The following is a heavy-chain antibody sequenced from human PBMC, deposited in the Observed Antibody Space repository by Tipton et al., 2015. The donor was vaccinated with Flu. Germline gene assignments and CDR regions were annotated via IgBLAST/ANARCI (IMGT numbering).Heavy chain of an antibody. D-gene: IGHD3-22*01. V-gene: IGHV1-69*01. CDR2: IIPIFGTA. Sequence: QVQLVQSGAEVKKPGSSVKVSCKASGGTFSSYAISWVRQAPGQGLEWMGGIIPIFGTANYAQKFQGRVTITADESTSTAYMELGSLRSEDTAVYYCARARGAYYYDSSGYRRAFDIWGQGTMVTVSS. CDR3: ARARGAYYYDSSGYRRAFDI. J-gene: IGHJ3*02. CDR1: GGTFSSYA.